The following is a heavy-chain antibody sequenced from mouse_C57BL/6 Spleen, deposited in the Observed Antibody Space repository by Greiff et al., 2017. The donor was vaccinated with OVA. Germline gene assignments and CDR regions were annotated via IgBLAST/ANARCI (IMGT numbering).Heavy chain of an antibody. J-gene: IGHJ4*01. CDR2: INPSNGGT. D-gene: IGHD2-5*01. CDR3: ARSRAYYSSCDAMDY. V-gene: IGHV1-53*01. CDR1: GYTFTSYW. Sequence: VQLQQPGTELVKPGASVKLSCKASGYTFTSYWMHWVKQRPGQGLEWIGNINPSNGGTNYNEKFKSKATLTVDKSSSTAYMQLSSLTSADSAVYYCARSRAYYSSCDAMDYWGQGTSVTVSS.